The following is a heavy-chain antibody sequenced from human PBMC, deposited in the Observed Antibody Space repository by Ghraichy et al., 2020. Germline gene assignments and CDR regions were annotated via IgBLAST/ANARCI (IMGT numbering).Heavy chain of an antibody. J-gene: IGHJ4*02. CDR2: IKQDGSEK. D-gene: IGHD3-22*01. CDR1: EFTFSNFW. CDR3: AGGTGWLCPY. Sequence: GGSLRLSCAASEFTFSNFWMSWFRQSPGKGLEWVAIIKQDGSEKYYVDSVKGRLTISRDNARKSLYLQMNSLRVEDTAVYFCAGGTGWLCPYWGQGTLVTVS. V-gene: IGHV3-7*01.